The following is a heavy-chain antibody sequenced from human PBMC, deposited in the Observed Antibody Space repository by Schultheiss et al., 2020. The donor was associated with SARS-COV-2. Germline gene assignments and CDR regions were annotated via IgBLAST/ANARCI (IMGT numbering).Heavy chain of an antibody. CDR2: INPNSGGT. J-gene: IGHJ6*03. Sequence: ASVKVSCKAYGYTFTGYYIHWVRQAPGQGLEWMGRINPNSGGTNYAQKFQGRVTMTRDTSISTAYMELSRLRSDDTAVYYCARGPYIVVVPAAIAYMDVWGKGTTVTVSS. CDR1: GYTFTGYY. V-gene: IGHV1-2*06. CDR3: ARGPYIVVVPAAIAYMDV. D-gene: IGHD2-2*02.